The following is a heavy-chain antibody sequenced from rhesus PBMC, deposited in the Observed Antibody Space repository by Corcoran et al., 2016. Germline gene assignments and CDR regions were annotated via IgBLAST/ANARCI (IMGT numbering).Heavy chain of an antibody. J-gene: IGHJ4*01. CDR1: GGSISYSYR. CDR2: IYGSSTRT. CDR3: ARSRGSGWYYFDY. D-gene: IGHD6-31*01. Sequence: QVQLHESGPGVVKPSEPLSLTCAVSGGSISYSYRWICLRPPPWTGMEWIGYIYGSSTRTNYNPSLKSRVTISKDTSKNQFSLKLSSVTAADTAVYYCARSRGSGWYYFDYWGQGVLVTVSS. V-gene: IGHV4S10*01.